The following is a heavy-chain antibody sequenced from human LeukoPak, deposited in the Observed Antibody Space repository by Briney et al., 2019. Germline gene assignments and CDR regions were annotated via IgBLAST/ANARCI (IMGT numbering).Heavy chain of an antibody. V-gene: IGHV3-7*01. CDR1: GFTFSSYA. D-gene: IGHD3-10*01. CDR2: IKEDGREK. J-gene: IGHJ4*02. Sequence: GGSLRLSCAASGFTFSSYAMHWVRQAPGKGLECVANIKEDGREKYYVDSVKGRFTISRDNDKNSLYLQMSSLRAEDTAVYYCARGGRPDYWGQGTLVTVSS. CDR3: ARGGRPDY.